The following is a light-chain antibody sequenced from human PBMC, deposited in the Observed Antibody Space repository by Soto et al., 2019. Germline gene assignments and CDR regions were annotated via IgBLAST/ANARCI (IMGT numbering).Light chain of an antibody. CDR1: QAISSY. Sequence: AIRMTQSPSSFSASTGDRVTITCRASQAISSYLAWYQQKPGKAPKLLIYAASTLQSGVPSRFSGSGSGTDFTLTISCLQSEDFATYYCQQYYSYPITFSQGTRLEIK. J-gene: IGKJ5*01. CDR2: AAS. V-gene: IGKV1-8*01. CDR3: QQYYSYPIT.